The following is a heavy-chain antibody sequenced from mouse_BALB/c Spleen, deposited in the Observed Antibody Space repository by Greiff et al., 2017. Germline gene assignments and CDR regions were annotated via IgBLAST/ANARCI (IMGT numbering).Heavy chain of an antibody. D-gene: IGHD1-1*01. CDR3: ARSGGSSFDY. V-gene: IGHV1S137*01. J-gene: IGHJ2*01. CDR1: GYTFTDYA. CDR2: ISTYYGDA. Sequence: QVQLKQSGAELVRPGVSVKISCKGSGYTFTDYAMHWVKQSHAKSLEWIGVISTYYGDASYNQKFKGKATMTVDKSSSTAYMELARLTSEDSAIYYCARSGGSSFDYWGQGTTLTVSS.